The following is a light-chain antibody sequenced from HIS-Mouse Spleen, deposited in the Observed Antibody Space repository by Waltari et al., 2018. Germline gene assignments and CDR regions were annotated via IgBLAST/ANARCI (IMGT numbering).Light chain of an antibody. CDR3: QQYNSYIFT. Sequence: DIQMTQSPSTLSASVGDRVTITCRASQSISSWLAWYQQKPGKAPKLLIYTASSLESGVPSRFSGSGSGTEFTLTINSLQPDDFATYYCQQYNSYIFTFGPGTKVDIK. J-gene: IGKJ3*01. CDR1: QSISSW. CDR2: TAS. V-gene: IGKV1-5*03.